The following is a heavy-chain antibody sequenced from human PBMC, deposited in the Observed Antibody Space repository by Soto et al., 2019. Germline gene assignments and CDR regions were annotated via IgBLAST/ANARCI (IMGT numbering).Heavy chain of an antibody. CDR3: AGGRAGTLRVDYYGMDV. D-gene: IGHD6-19*01. V-gene: IGHV1-69*02. CDR1: GGTFSSYT. CDR2: IIPILGIA. J-gene: IGHJ6*02. Sequence: QVQLVQSGAEVKKPGSSVKVSCKASGGTFSSYTISWVRQAPGQGLEWMGRIIPILGIANYAQKFQGRVTITADKSTSTAYMELSSLRSEDTAVYYCAGGRAGTLRVDYYGMDVWGQGTTVTVSS.